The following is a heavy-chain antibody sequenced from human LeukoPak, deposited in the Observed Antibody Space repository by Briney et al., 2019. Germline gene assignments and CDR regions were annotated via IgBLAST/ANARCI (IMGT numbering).Heavy chain of an antibody. V-gene: IGHV6-1*01. CDR1: GDSFSINSAA. Sequence: SQTLSLTCAISGDSFSINSAAWNWIRQSPSRGLEWLGRTYQRSKWYNDYAVSVKSRITINPDISKNQFSLQLNSETPEGTAVYYCARSPSPYSSGWYFDYWGQGTLVTVSS. CDR2: TYQRSKWYN. D-gene: IGHD6-19*01. CDR3: ARSPSPYSSGWYFDY. J-gene: IGHJ4*02.